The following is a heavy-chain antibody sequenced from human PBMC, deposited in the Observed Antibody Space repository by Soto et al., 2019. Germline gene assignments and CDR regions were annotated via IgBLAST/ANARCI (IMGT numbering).Heavy chain of an antibody. CDR2: ISYDGSNK. Sequence: PGGSLRLSCAASGFTFSSYGMHWVRQAPGKGLEWVAVISYDGSNKYYADSVKGRFTISRDNSKNTLYLQMNSLRAEDTAVYYCAKDSSYDILTGTFDYWGQGTLVTVSS. V-gene: IGHV3-30*18. CDR1: GFTFSSYG. CDR3: AKDSSYDILTGTFDY. D-gene: IGHD3-9*01. J-gene: IGHJ4*02.